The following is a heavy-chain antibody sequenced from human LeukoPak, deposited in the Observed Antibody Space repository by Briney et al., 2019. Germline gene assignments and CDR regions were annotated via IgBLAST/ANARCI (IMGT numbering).Heavy chain of an antibody. V-gene: IGHV3-48*04. CDR1: GFTFSSYS. CDR2: ISSSSTTI. J-gene: IGHJ4*02. Sequence: PGGSLRLSCAASGFTFSSYSMNWVRQAPGKGLEWVSYISSSSTTIYYADSVKGRFTISRDNAKNSLYLQMNSLRVEDTALYYCARITTYSSSWFGDFDSWGQGALVTVSS. D-gene: IGHD6-13*01. CDR3: ARITTYSSSWFGDFDS.